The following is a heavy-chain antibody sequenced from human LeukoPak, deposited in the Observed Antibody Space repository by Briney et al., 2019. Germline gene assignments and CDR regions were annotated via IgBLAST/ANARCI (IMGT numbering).Heavy chain of an antibody. D-gene: IGHD6-19*01. Sequence: PSETLSLTCTVSGGSISSSSYYWGWIRQPPGKGLEWIGSIYYSGSTYYNPSLKSRVTISVDTSKNQFSLKLSSVTAADTAVYYCARTTYSSGWYVLWSQGTLVTVSS. CDR2: IYYSGST. J-gene: IGHJ4*02. CDR1: GGSISSSSYY. CDR3: ARTTYSSGWYVL. V-gene: IGHV4-39*01.